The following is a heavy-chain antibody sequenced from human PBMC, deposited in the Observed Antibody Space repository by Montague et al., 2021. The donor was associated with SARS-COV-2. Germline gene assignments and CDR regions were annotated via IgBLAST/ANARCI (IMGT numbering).Heavy chain of an antibody. CDR1: VESVSGCK. V-gene: IGHV4-34*01. Sequence: SETLSLTCAVYVESVSGCKWTRIGRSPGKRPEWSGQISHSGGGNYNPSLKSRVTISVDTAKNQFSLKLTSVNVVDMAVYYCTRGAPGYWGQGTVVTVSS. J-gene: IGHJ4*02. CDR3: TRGAPGY. CDR2: ISHSGGG.